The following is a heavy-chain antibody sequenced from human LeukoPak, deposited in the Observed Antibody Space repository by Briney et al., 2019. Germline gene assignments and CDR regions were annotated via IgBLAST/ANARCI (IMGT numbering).Heavy chain of an antibody. Sequence: SVKVSCKASGGTFSSYAISWVRRAPGQGLEWMGRIIPVLGITDYAQKFQGRVTMTRDTSTRTVYMELSSLRSEDTAVYYCAKALSGSHDAFDIWGQGTVVTVSS. J-gene: IGHJ3*02. CDR3: AKALSGSHDAFDI. D-gene: IGHD1-26*01. CDR2: IIPVLGIT. CDR1: GGTFSSYA. V-gene: IGHV1-69*04.